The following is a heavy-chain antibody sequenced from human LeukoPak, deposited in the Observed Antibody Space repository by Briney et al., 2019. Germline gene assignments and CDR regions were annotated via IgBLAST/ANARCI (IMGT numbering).Heavy chain of an antibody. J-gene: IGHJ4*02. D-gene: IGHD2-15*01. CDR3: ARDGYCSGSSCYSTTDY. V-gene: IGHV3-48*04. CDR1: GFAFSSYS. Sequence: GGSLRLSCAASGFAFSSYSMNWVRQVPGKGLEWGSYISSSSSTIYYTDSVKGRFTISRDNAKNSLYLQMNSLRAEDTAVYYCARDGYCSGSSCYSTTDYWGQGTLVTVSS. CDR2: ISSSSSTI.